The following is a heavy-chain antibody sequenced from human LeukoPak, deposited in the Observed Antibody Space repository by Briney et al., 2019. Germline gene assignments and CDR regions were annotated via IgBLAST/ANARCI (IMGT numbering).Heavy chain of an antibody. J-gene: IGHJ6*03. V-gene: IGHV7-4-1*02. CDR3: ARQGVYYYGSGSYLGVGYYYYYMDV. CDR1: GYTFTSYA. CDR2: INTNTGNP. D-gene: IGHD3-10*01. Sequence: ASVKVSCKASGYTFTSYAMNWVRQAPGQGLEWMGWINTNTGNPTYAQGFTGRFVFSLDTSVSTAYLQISSLKAEDTAVYYCARQGVYYYGSGSYLGVGYYYYYMDVWGKGTTVTVSS.